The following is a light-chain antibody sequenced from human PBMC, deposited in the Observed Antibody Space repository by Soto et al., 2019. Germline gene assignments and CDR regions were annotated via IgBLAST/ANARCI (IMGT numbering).Light chain of an antibody. Sequence: PGGPGPLYCRSSQSITTRLAWYQQKPGQPPRLLISGASVRASGVPVRITGSGSGTDFTLTISGLEPEDFAVYYCQQYSGSPITFGLGTRLEI. V-gene: IGKV3-20*01. CDR3: QQYSGSPIT. CDR1: QSITTR. J-gene: IGKJ5*01. CDR2: GAS.